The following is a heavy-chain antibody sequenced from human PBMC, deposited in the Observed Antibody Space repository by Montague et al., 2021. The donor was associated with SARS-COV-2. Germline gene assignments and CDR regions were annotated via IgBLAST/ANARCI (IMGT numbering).Heavy chain of an antibody. J-gene: IGHJ3*02. D-gene: IGHD4-23*01. CDR3: VRDHPYGGPRGAYDI. CDR2: IYDGGAV. V-gene: IGHV4-59*01. Sequence: SETLSLTCTVSGGSITGYYWSWLRRSPGKGLEWIAYIYDGGAVNYNPSLGSRVTISTDTSKNQLSLKVNPVTAADTAVHYCVRDHPYGGPRGAYDIWGQGTVVTVSS. CDR1: GGSITGYY.